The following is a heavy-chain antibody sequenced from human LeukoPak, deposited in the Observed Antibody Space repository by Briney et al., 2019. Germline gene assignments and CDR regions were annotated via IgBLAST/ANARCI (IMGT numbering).Heavy chain of an antibody. CDR1: GFSFSNYA. CDR3: ASPLGYYYYMDV. V-gene: IGHV3-23*01. J-gene: IGHJ6*03. CDR2: ISGSGGST. Sequence: GGSLRLSCAASGFSFSNYAMSWVRQAPGEGLEWVSAISGSGGSTHYADSVKGRFTISRDNSKNTLFLQMNSLRAEDTAVYYCASPLGYYYYMDVWGKGTTVTVSS.